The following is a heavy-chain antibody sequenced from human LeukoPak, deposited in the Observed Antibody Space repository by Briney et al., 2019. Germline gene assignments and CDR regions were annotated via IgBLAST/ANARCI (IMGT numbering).Heavy chain of an antibody. J-gene: IGHJ4*02. V-gene: IGHV1-46*01. CDR2: INPSGGST. D-gene: IGHD3-22*01. Sequence: ASVKVSCKASGYTFTSYYMHWVRQAPGQGLEWMGIINPSGGSTSYAQKFQGRVTMTRDTSTSTVYMELSSLRSEDTAVYYCARVDYDSSGYNPYYFDYWGQGTLVTVSS. CDR1: GYTFTSYY. CDR3: ARVDYDSSGYNPYYFDY.